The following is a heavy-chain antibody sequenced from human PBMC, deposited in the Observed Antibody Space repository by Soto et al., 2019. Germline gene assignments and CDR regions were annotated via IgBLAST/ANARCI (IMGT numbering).Heavy chain of an antibody. D-gene: IGHD2-2*01. CDR1: GYTFTDYY. CDR3: AAELVVPAASIDI. Sequence: ASVKVSCKASGYTFTDYYMHWVRQAPGQGLEWIGWVNPISGDTVYAEKFKGRVTLTRDTSTSTAYMELSSLRSEDTAVYYCAAELVVPAASIDIWGQGTMVTVSS. J-gene: IGHJ3*02. V-gene: IGHV1-2*02. CDR2: VNPISGDT.